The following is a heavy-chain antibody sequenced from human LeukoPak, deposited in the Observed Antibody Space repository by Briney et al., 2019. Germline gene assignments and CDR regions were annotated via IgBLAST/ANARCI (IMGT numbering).Heavy chain of an antibody. CDR2: IKQDGSEK. V-gene: IGHV3-7*01. CDR1: GFTFSSYW. CDR3: ARYDFWSGYSGRYYYYYGMDV. J-gene: IGHJ6*02. D-gene: IGHD3-3*01. Sequence: AGGSLRLSCAASGFTFSSYWMSWVRQAPGKGLEWVANIKQDGSEKYYVDSVKGRFTISRDNAKNSLYLQMNSLRVEDTAVYYCARYDFWSGYSGRYYYYYGMDVWGQGTTVTVSS.